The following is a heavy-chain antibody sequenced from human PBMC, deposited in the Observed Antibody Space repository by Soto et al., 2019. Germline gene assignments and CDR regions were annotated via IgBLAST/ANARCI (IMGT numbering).Heavy chain of an antibody. CDR3: ARDLASYTTYYDILTGYYTGFDY. Sequence: PGGSLRLSCAASGLTFSSYCLSWVRKAPGKGLEWVANIKQDGSEKYYVDSVKGRFTISRDNAKNSLYLQMNSLRAEDTAVYYCARDLASYTTYYDILTGYYTGFDYWGQGP. V-gene: IGHV3-7*04. J-gene: IGHJ4*02. D-gene: IGHD3-9*01. CDR2: IKQDGSEK. CDR1: GLTFSSYC.